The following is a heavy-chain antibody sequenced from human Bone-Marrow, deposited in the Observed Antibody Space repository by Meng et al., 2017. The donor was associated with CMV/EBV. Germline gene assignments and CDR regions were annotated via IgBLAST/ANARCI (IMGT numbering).Heavy chain of an antibody. D-gene: IGHD4-23*01. CDR3: AKLGWGDYGGKISLAGAFDI. J-gene: IGHJ3*02. CDR1: GFTFSSYG. V-gene: IGHV3-30*02. CDR2: IRYDGSNK. Sequence: GESLKISCAASGFTFSSYGMHWVRQAPGKGLEWVAFIRYDGSNKYYADSVKGRFTISRDNSKNTLYLQMNSLRAEDTAVYYCAKLGWGDYGGKISLAGAFDIWGQGTMVTGSS.